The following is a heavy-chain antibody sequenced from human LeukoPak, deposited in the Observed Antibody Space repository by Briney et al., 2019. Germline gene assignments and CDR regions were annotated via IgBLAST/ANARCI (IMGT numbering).Heavy chain of an antibody. D-gene: IGHD3-10*01. CDR2: IYTSGST. CDR1: GGSISSGSYY. J-gene: IGHJ4*02. V-gene: IGHV4-61*02. Sequence: SQTLSLTCTVSGGSISSGSYYWSWIRQPAGKGLEWIGRIYTSGSTNYNPSLKSRVTISVDTSKNQFSLKLSSVTAADTAVYYCARLSSNYYGSGSYFDYWGQGTLVTVSS. CDR3: ARLSSNYYGSGSYFDY.